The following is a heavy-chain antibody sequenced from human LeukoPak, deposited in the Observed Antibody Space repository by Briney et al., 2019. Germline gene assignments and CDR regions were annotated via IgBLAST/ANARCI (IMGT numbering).Heavy chain of an antibody. J-gene: IGHJ5*02. CDR3: ARDLRSNWFDP. V-gene: IGHV4-31*03. CDR1: GGSISSDGYY. CDR2: IYYSGST. Sequence: PSETLSLTCTVSGGSISSDGYYWSWIRQHPGKGLEWIGYIYYSGSTHYNPSLKSRVTISVDTSKNQFSLKLSSVTAADTAVYYCARDLRSNWFDPWGQRTLVTVSS.